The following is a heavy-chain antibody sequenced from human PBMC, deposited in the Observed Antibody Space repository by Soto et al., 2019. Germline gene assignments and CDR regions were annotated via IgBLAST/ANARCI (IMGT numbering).Heavy chain of an antibody. Sequence: QVQLVQSGAEVKKPGSSVKVSCTASGGTFSSYTISWVRQAPGQGIEWMGRIIPILGIANYAQKFEGRVTVTADKSTGTANMELSSLRSEDTALYYCASLMSSGYYYGMDVWGQGTTVTFSS. J-gene: IGHJ6*02. CDR3: ASLMSSGYYYGMDV. V-gene: IGHV1-69*02. CDR1: GGTFSSYT. D-gene: IGHD1-1*01. CDR2: IIPILGIA.